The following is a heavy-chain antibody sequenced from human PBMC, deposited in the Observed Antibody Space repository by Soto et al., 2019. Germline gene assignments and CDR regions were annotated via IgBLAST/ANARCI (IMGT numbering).Heavy chain of an antibody. CDR3: ARDRGVLLCRHAFDI. V-gene: IGHV3-30-3*01. Sequence: QVQLVESGGGVVQPGRSLRLSCAASGFTFSSYAMHWVRQAPGKGLEWVAVISYDGSNKYYADSVKGRFTISRDNSKNTLYLQMNGLRAEDTAVYYCARDRGVLLCRHAFDIWGQGTIVTVSS. D-gene: IGHD3-10*01. CDR2: ISYDGSNK. CDR1: GFTFSSYA. J-gene: IGHJ3*02.